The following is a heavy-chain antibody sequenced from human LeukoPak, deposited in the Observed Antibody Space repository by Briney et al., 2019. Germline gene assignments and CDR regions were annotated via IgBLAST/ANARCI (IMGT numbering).Heavy chain of an antibody. Sequence: SETLSLTCTVSGGSISSYYWSWIRQPPGKGLGWIGYIYYSGSTNYNPSLKSRVTISVDTSKNQFSLKLSSVTAADTAVYYCARLPGYSSPHFDYWGQGTLVTVSS. CDR2: IYYSGST. CDR3: ARLPGYSSPHFDY. CDR1: GGSISSYY. D-gene: IGHD6-19*01. V-gene: IGHV4-59*08. J-gene: IGHJ4*02.